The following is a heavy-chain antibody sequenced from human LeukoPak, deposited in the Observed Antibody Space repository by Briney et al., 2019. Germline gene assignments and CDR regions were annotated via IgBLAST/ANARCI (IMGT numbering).Heavy chain of an antibody. CDR1: GGTFSSYA. J-gene: IGHJ4*02. D-gene: IGHD3-22*01. CDR2: IIPILGIA. CDR3: ARDNYYDSSGYYD. Sequence: SVKVSCKASGGTFSSYAISWVRQAPGQGLEWMGRIIPILGIANYAQKFQGRVTITADKSTSTAYMELNSLRSEDTAVYYCARDNYYDSSGYYDWGQGTLVTVSS. V-gene: IGHV1-69*04.